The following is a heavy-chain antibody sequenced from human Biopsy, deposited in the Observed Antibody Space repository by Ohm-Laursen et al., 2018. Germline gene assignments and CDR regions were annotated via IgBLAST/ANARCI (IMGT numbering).Heavy chain of an antibody. CDR2: INTYNGNT. V-gene: IGHV1-18*01. CDR3: ARERGGYKRTDY. Sequence: GASVKASCKASGYTFTSYGISWVRQAPGQGLEWMGWINTYNGNTNYAQNLQGRVTMTTDTSTSTAYMELGSLRSDDPAVYYCARERGGYKRTDYWGQGTLVTVSS. D-gene: IGHD5-24*01. J-gene: IGHJ4*02. CDR1: GYTFTSYG.